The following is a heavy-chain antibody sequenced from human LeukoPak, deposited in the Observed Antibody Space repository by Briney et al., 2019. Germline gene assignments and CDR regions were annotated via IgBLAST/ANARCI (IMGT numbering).Heavy chain of an antibody. CDR1: GFTFSSYS. CDR2: ISSSSSYI. J-gene: IGHJ4*02. D-gene: IGHD6-19*01. V-gene: IGHV3-21*04. Sequence: GGSLRLSCAAAGFTFSSYSMNWVRQAPGKGLECVSSISSSSSYIYHADSVKSRFTISRDNAMNSLYLHMNSLRAEDTALYYCAKDFSPGIAVTGTKVGFGYWGQGTLVTVSS. CDR3: AKDFSPGIAVTGTKVGFGY.